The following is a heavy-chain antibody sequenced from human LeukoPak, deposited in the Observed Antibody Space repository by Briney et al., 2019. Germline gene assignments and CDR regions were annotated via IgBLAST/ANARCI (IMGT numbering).Heavy chain of an antibody. CDR3: AHLPTPGDYGDYRY. V-gene: IGHV2-5*02. CDR1: GFSLSTSGVG. CDR2: IYWDDDK. J-gene: IGHJ4*02. D-gene: IGHD4-17*01. Sequence: SGPTLVKPTQTLTLTCTFSGFSLSTSGVGVGWIRQPPGKALEWLALIYWDDDKRYSPSLKSRLTITKDTSKNQVVLTMTNMDPVDTATYYCAHLPTPGDYGDYRYWGQGTLVTVSS.